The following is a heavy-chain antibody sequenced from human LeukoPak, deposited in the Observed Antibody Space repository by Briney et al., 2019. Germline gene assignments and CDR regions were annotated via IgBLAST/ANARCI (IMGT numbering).Heavy chain of an antibody. CDR2: IYYSGSP. V-gene: IGHV4-59*11. CDR1: GGSISNHY. Sequence: SETLSLTCTVSGGSISNHYWSWIRQPPGKGLEWIGYIYYSGSPNYNPSLKSRVTISVDTSKNQFSLKLSSVTAADTTVYYCARERSMVRGVSWFDPWGQGTLVTVSS. CDR3: ARERSMVRGVSWFDP. J-gene: IGHJ5*02. D-gene: IGHD3-10*01.